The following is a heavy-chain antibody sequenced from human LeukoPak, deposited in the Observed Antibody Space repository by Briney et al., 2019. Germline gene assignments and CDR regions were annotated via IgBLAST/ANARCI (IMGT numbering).Heavy chain of an antibody. D-gene: IGHD3-22*01. CDR3: ARAPHFFDTSGSRYYFDS. Sequence: PSGTLSLTCAVSGGSISSSNWWSWVRQPPGKGLEWIGEIYHSGSTNYNPSLKSRLTISVDKSKNQFSLHLSSVTAADTAVYYCARAPHFFDTSGSRYYFDSWGQGALVTVSS. CDR1: GGSISSSNW. V-gene: IGHV4-4*02. J-gene: IGHJ4*02. CDR2: IYHSGST.